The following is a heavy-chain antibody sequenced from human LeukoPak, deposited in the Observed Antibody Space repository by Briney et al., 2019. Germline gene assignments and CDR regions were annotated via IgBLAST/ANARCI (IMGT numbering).Heavy chain of an antibody. V-gene: IGHV3-7*01. D-gene: IGHD6-19*01. CDR2: MKQDGREK. J-gene: IGHJ4*02. CDR3: ARGVAGTGEDY. CDR1: GLTFTNYW. Sequence: GGSLGLSCVASGLTFTNYWMTWVRQAPGKGLEWVANMKQDGREKYYVDSVKGRFTVSRDNAKNSLYLQMNSLRAEDTAVYYCARGVAGTGEDYWGQGTLVTVSS.